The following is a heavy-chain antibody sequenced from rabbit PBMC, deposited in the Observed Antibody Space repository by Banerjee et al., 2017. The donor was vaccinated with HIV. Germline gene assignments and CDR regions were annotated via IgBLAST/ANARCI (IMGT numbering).Heavy chain of an antibody. V-gene: IGHV1S45*01. D-gene: IGHD6-1*01. CDR3: ARARYIGDGGYGYGVYKL. CDR1: GFSFSSSYW. J-gene: IGHJ4*01. Sequence: QEQLVEYGGDLVQPEGSLTLTCKASGFSFSSSYWICWVRQAPGKGPEWIACIYAGDGSTDYASWAKGRFTISKTSSTTVTLQMTSLTAADTATYFCARARYIGDGGYGYGVYKLWGPGTLVTVS. CDR2: IYAGDGST.